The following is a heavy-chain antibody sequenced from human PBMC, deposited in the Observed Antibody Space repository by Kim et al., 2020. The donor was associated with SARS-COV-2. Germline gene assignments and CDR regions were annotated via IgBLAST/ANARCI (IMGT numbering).Heavy chain of an antibody. CDR1: GGSVSSGSYY. CDR2: ISHSGST. J-gene: IGHJ3*02. V-gene: IGHV4-61*01. D-gene: IGHD3-10*02. Sequence: SETLSLTCTVSGGSVSSGSYYLFWIRQPPVQGLAWLGYISHSGSTFYNPSLKSRVTISVDTSKNQYSLMLSPVTAAATAVYYCSCAMFGGYGAFDIW. CDR3: SCAMFGGYGAFDI.